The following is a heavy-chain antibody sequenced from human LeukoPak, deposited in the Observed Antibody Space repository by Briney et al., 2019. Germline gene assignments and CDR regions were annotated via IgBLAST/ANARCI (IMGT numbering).Heavy chain of an antibody. Sequence: SETLSLTCTVSGGSISSSSYYWGWIRQPPGKGLEWIGSIYYSGSTYYNLSLKSRVTISVDTSKNQFSLKLSSVTAADTAVYYCARGQEDCSGGSCYSVTGDYWGQGTLVTVSS. D-gene: IGHD2-15*01. J-gene: IGHJ4*02. CDR1: GGSISSSSYY. V-gene: IGHV4-39*07. CDR2: IYYSGST. CDR3: ARGQEDCSGGSCYSVTGDY.